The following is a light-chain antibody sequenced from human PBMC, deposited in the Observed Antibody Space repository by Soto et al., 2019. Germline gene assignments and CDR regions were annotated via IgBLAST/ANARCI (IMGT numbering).Light chain of an antibody. CDR2: GAS. CDR3: QQYDDSIT. Sequence: EIVLTQSPDTLSLSPGESATLSCRASQSVSSNYLAWYQQKPGRAPRLLIYGASNRATGIPDRLSGSGSGTDFTLTISRLEPEDFAVFYCQQYDDSITFGQGTRLEIE. V-gene: IGKV3-20*01. J-gene: IGKJ5*01. CDR1: QSVSSNY.